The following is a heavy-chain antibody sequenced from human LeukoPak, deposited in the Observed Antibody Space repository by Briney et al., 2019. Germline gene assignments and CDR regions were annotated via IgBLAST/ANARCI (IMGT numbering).Heavy chain of an antibody. CDR1: GFTFSSYW. V-gene: IGHV3-7*03. J-gene: IGHJ6*02. D-gene: IGHD3-10*01. CDR2: IKQDGSEK. CDR3: ARDRVYYYYGMDV. Sequence: GGSLRLSCAASGFTFSSYWMSRVRQAPGKGLEWVANIKQDGSEKYYVDSVKGRFTISRDNAKNSLYLQMNSLRAEDTAVYYCARDRVYYYYGMDVWGQGTTVTVSS.